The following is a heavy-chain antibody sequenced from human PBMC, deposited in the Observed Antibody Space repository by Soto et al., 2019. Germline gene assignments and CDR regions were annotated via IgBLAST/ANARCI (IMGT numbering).Heavy chain of an antibody. CDR3: PRGTTWISPLCFDP. D-gene: IGHD5-12*01. CDR2: ISSNENYI. CDR1: GFNFSTYS. V-gene: IGHV3-21*01. J-gene: IGHJ5*02. Sequence: PRLSCAASGFNFSTYSMNWVLEAAGKGLECVSAISSNENYIYYADSVKGRFTISRDNAKRSLFLQMKSLRAEDTPSYYLPRGTTWISPLCFDPWGQGTPVTASS.